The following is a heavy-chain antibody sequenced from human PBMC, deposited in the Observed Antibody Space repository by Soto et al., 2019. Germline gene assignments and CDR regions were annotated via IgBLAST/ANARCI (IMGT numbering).Heavy chain of an antibody. D-gene: IGHD5-12*01. V-gene: IGHV3-7*03. CDR1: GLTFSSYW. CDR3: ARDTVSATIFVYGMDV. Sequence: GGSLRLSCAASGLTFSSYWMSWVRQAPGKGLEWVANIKQDGSEKYYVDSVKGRFTISRDNAKNSLYLQMNSLRAEDTAVYYCARDTVSATIFVYGMDVWGQGTTVTVSS. CDR2: IKQDGSEK. J-gene: IGHJ6*02.